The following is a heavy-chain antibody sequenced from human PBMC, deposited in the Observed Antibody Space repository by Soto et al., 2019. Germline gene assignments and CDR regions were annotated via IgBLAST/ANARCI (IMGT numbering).Heavy chain of an antibody. V-gene: IGHV1-18*04. CDR2: LNTYNGDT. D-gene: IGHD1-26*01. J-gene: IGHJ4*02. CDR3: AREAGSGSYYPEDY. CDR1: GYTFNYYA. Sequence: QVQLVQSGAEVKKPGASVRVSCKASGYTFNYYAISWVRQAPGQGLEWMGWLNTYNGDTQSAQQFQDRVTMTRDTSTTTAYMELRSLKYDDTAVYYCAREAGSGSYYPEDYWGQGTLVTVSS.